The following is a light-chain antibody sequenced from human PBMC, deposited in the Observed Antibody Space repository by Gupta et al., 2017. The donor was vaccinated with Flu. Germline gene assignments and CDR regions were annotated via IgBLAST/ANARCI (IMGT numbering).Light chain of an antibody. Sequence: FLLTQPPSVSESPGKTVTISCTRSSGSIASNYVQWYQQRPGSSPITVIYEDNQRPSGVPARFSGSIDSSANSASLTLSGRRTEDEDDYYWQSDDVPVVFGGGTKLTVL. J-gene: IGLJ2*01. CDR2: EDN. CDR1: SGSIASNY. V-gene: IGLV6-57*01. CDR3: QSDDVPVV.